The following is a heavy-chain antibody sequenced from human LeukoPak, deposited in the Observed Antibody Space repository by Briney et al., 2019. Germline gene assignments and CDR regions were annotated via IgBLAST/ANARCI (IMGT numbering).Heavy chain of an antibody. V-gene: IGHV3-48*01. Sequence: RTGGSLRLSCAASGFTFSSYSMNWVRQAPGKGLEWVSYISSSSSTIYYADSVKGRFTISRDNAKNSLYLQMNSLRAEDTAVHYCASAGFRRPLANDYWGQGTLVTVSS. CDR3: ASAGFRRPLANDY. CDR2: ISSSSSTI. CDR1: GFTFSSYS. J-gene: IGHJ4*02.